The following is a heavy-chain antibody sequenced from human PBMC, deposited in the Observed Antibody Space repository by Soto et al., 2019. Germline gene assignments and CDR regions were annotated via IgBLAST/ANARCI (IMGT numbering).Heavy chain of an antibody. Sequence: PGESLKISCKGSGYTFVTYWIAWVRQMPGKGPEWMGIIYPGDSDTRYSPSCQGQVTISADKSISTAYLQWSSLKASDTAMYYCARRISIAGSGMDVWGQGTTVTVSS. V-gene: IGHV5-51*01. CDR3: ARRISIAGSGMDV. CDR2: IYPGDSDT. CDR1: GYTFVTYW. D-gene: IGHD6-13*01. J-gene: IGHJ6*02.